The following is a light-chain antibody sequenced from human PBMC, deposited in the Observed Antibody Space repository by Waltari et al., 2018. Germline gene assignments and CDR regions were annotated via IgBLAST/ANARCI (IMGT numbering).Light chain of an antibody. Sequence: QSALTQPASVSGSPGQSVTIFCAGTSNDVGGYNSVSWYQEHPGHAPSVIIFDLSGRPSGVSHRFSGSKSGNTASLTISGLQAEDEADYYCSQQSSNDVVLFGGGTKLTVL. J-gene: IGLJ2*01. CDR2: DLS. CDR3: SQQSSNDVVL. CDR1: SNDVGGYNS. V-gene: IGLV2-14*01.